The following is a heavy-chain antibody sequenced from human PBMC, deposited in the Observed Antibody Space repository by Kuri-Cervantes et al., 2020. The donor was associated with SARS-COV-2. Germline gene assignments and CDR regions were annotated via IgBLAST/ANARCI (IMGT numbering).Heavy chain of an antibody. D-gene: IGHD5-18*01. CDR3: ARGYHYFDL. J-gene: IGHJ2*01. CDR1: GYSFTTYW. V-gene: IGHV5-51*01. Sequence: GESLNSCKASGYSFTTYWIGWVRQMPGKGLEWMGIIYPGDSDTTYSPSFQGQVTISADKSISTAYLQWSSLKASDTAMYYCARGYHYFDLWGRGTLVTVSS. CDR2: IYPGDSDT.